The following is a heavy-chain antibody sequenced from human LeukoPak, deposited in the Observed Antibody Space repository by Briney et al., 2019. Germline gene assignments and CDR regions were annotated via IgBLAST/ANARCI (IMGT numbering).Heavy chain of an antibody. D-gene: IGHD1-1*01. V-gene: IGHV3-53*01. CDR3: ARDPNWNDLPFDY. J-gene: IGHJ4*02. Sequence: GGSLRLSCAASGFSVSSNYMSWVRQAPGKGLEWVSVIYSGGSTYYADSVKGRFTISRDNSKNTLYLQMNSLRAEDTAVYYCARDPNWNDLPFDYWGQGTLVTVSS. CDR1: GFSVSSNY. CDR2: IYSGGST.